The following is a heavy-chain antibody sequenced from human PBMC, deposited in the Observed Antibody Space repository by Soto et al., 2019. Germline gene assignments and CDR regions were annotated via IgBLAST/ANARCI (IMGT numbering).Heavy chain of an antibody. J-gene: IGHJ4*02. CDR3: ARDRGQLGNDY. Sequence: QVQLVESGGGVVQPGRSLRLSCAASGFTFSSYGMHWVRQAPGKGLEWVAVIWYDGSNKYYADSVKGRFTISRDNSKNTLYLQMNSLRAEDTAVYYCARDRGQLGNDYWGQGTLVTVSS. CDR1: GFTFSSYG. CDR2: IWYDGSNK. D-gene: IGHD6-13*01. V-gene: IGHV3-33*01.